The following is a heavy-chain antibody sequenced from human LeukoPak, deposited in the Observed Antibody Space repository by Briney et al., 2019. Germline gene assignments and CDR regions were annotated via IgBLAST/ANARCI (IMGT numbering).Heavy chain of an antibody. D-gene: IGHD3-10*01. CDR3: ARELTYYYGSGTPADY. J-gene: IGHJ4*02. V-gene: IGHV1-2*02. Sequence: ASVKASCKASGGTFTNYAFNWVRQAPGQGLEWMGWINPNSGGTNYAQKFQGRVTMTRDTSISTAYMELSRLRSDDTAVYYCARELTYYYGSGTPADYWGQGTLVTVSS. CDR2: INPNSGGT. CDR1: GGTFTNYA.